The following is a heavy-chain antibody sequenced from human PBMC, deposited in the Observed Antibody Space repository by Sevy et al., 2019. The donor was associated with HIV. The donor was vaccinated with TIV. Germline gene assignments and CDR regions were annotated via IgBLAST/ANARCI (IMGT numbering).Heavy chain of an antibody. CDR2: ISYDGSNK. CDR3: AKDGGSGSPPPPIDY. D-gene: IGHD3-10*01. V-gene: IGHV3-30*18. CDR1: GFTFSSYG. Sequence: GGSLRLSCAASGFTFSSYGMHWVRQAPGKGLEWVAVISYDGSNKYYADSVKGRFTISRDNSKNTLYLQMNSLRAEDTAVYYCAKDGGSGSPPPPIDYWGQGTLVTVSS. J-gene: IGHJ4*02.